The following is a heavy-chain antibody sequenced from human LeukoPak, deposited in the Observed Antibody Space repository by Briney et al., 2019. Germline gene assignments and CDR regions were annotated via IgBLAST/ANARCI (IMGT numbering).Heavy chain of an antibody. CDR3: AKGSGWPFYYYYMDV. Sequence: AGGSLGFSCAVSGFTFSTYAMHWVRQAPGKGLEYVSAINSNGGSTYYADSVKGRFTISRDNSKNTLYLQMGSLRPEDMAVYYCAKGSGWPFYYYYMDVWGNGTTVTVSS. D-gene: IGHD6-19*01. CDR2: INSNGGST. CDR1: GFTFSTYA. J-gene: IGHJ6*03. V-gene: IGHV3-64*02.